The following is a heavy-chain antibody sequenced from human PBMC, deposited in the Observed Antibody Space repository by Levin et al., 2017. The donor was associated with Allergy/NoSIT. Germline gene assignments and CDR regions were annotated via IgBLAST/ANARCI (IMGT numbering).Heavy chain of an antibody. D-gene: IGHD1-14*01. CDR1: GFTFSGSA. CDR3: TPTGRARGAFDI. CDR2: IRSKANSDAT. J-gene: IGHJ3*02. Sequence: GGSLRLSCAASGFTFSGSAMHWVRQASGKGLEWVGRIRSKANSDATAYAASVKGRFTISRDDSKNTAYLQMNSLKTEDTAVYYCTPTGRARGAFDIWGQGTMVTVSS. V-gene: IGHV3-73*01.